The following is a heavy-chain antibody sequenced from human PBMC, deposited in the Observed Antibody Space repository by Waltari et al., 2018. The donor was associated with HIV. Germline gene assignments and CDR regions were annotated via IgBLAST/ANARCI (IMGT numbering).Heavy chain of an antibody. CDR3: AKDTRYSSSWYHFDY. D-gene: IGHD6-13*01. V-gene: IGHV3-9*01. J-gene: IGHJ4*02. Sequence: EVQLVESGGGLVQPGRSLKLSCAASGFHFDDYALHWVRQAPGKGLEWVSGISWNSGSIGYADSVKGRFTISRDNAKNSLYLQMNSLRAEDTALYYCAKDTRYSSSWYHFDYWGQGTLVTVSS. CDR2: ISWNSGSI. CDR1: GFHFDDYA.